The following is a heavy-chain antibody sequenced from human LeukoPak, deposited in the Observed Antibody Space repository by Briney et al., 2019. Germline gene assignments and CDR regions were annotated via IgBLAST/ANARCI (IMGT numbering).Heavy chain of an antibody. V-gene: IGHV4-61*02. J-gene: IGHJ4*02. CDR3: ARGGEYSSSSGLFDF. CDR1: GGSISSSSYY. CDR2: IYTSGST. Sequence: SETLSLTCTVSGGSISSSSYYWGWIRQPAGKGLEWIGRIYTSGSTNYNPSLKSRVTMSVDTSKNQFSLKLSSVTAADTAVYYCARGGEYSSSSGLFDFWGQGTLVTVSS. D-gene: IGHD6-6*01.